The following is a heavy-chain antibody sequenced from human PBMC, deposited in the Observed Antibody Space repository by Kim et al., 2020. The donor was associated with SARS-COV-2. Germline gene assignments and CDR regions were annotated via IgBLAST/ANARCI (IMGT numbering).Heavy chain of an antibody. J-gene: IGHJ4*02. V-gene: IGHV5-51*01. CDR3: ARELNYYDSSGYLGYFDY. Sequence: GESLKISCKGSGYSFTSYWIGWVRQMPGKGLEWMGIIYPGDSDTRYSPSFQGQVTISADKSISTAYLQWSSLKASDTAMYYCARELNYYDSSGYLGYFDYWGQGTLVTVS. CDR1: GYSFTSYW. D-gene: IGHD3-22*01. CDR2: IYPGDSDT.